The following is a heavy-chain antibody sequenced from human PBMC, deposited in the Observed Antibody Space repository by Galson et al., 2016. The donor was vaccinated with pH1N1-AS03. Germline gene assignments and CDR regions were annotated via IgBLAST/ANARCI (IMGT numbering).Heavy chain of an antibody. CDR3: ASAGYHTPGYHY. J-gene: IGHJ4*02. CDR2: VHYSGTT. Sequence: ETLSLTCAVSGGSMASPDWWTWVRQPPGKGLEWIGEVHYSGTTSYNPSLNSRVTMSIDKSNNQFSLNLGCVTAADTAVYFCASAGYHTPGYHYWGQGALVTVSS. V-gene: IGHV4-4*01. CDR1: GGSMASPDW. D-gene: IGHD3-16*02.